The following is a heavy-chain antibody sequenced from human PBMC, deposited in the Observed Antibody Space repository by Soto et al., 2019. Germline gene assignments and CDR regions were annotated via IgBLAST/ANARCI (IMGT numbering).Heavy chain of an antibody. CDR3: AGDFYYNMDV. J-gene: IGHJ6*02. CDR2: IRSKPNNYAT. V-gene: IGHV3-73*02. Sequence: EVQLVESGGGLVHPGGSLKLSCAASGFPFNGSAMHWVRQASGNGLEWVGRIRSKPNNYATAYAASLKGRFTISGDDSKNTAYLQMNSLKTEDTAVYYCAGDFYYNMDVWGQGTTVTVSS. CDR1: GFPFNGSA.